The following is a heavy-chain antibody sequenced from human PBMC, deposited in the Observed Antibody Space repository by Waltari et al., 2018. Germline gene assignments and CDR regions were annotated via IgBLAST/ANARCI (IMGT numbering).Heavy chain of an antibody. CDR3: VRQLTTANPWYIDS. CDR1: GDSIISDDYS. CDR2: LSYTGNA. Sequence: QPHLQESGPGLVKPSETLSLTCTVSGDSIISDDYSWAWLRQPPGKELEWIGTLSYTGNAHNNQSLQSRVTITVDTSKNQFSLSLKSLTAADTAVFYCVRQLTTANPWYIDSWGQGTQVTVSS. D-gene: IGHD1-1*01. J-gene: IGHJ4*02. V-gene: IGHV4-39*01.